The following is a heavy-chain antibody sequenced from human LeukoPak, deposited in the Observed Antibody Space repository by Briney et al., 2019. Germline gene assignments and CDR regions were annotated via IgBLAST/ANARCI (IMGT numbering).Heavy chain of an antibody. V-gene: IGHV3-30*02. CDR2: IRYDGSNK. CDR3: AKATSGYSYGNQIDY. Sequence: GGSLRLSCAASGFTFSSYGMHWVRQAPGKGLEWVAFIRYDGSNKYYADSVKGRFTISRDNSKNTLYLQMNSVRAEDTAVYYCAKATSGYSYGNQIDYSGQGTLVTVSS. CDR1: GFTFSSYG. J-gene: IGHJ4*02. D-gene: IGHD5-18*01.